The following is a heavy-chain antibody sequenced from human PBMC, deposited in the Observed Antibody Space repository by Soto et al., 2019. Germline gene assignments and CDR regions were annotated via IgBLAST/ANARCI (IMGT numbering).Heavy chain of an antibody. D-gene: IGHD2-15*01. Sequence: QVQLVESGGGVVQPGRSLRLSCAASGFSFSISPMHWVRQAPGKGPEWVALISYDGTNKFYAHSVKGRFTISRDNSKSTLYLQVDSLRPEDACVYYCARDPKTSGGQHCAFNYCDSGGQGTRVTVSP. CDR2: ISYDGTNK. CDR3: ARDPKTSGGQHCAFNYCDS. J-gene: IGHJ4*02. V-gene: IGHV3-30-3*01. CDR1: GFSFSISP.